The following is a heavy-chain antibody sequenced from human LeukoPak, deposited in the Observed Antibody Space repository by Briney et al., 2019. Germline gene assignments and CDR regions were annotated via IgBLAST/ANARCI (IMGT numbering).Heavy chain of an antibody. V-gene: IGHV3-30*14. Sequence: GRSLRLSCAASGFTFSSYAMHWVRQAPGKGLEWVAVISYDGSNKYYADSVKGRFTLSRDDPRNTVYLQLNNLRVEDTAIYYCAKANWVSNADAVWWGQGTQVTVSS. CDR2: ISYDGSNK. CDR3: AKANWVSNADAVW. J-gene: IGHJ4*02. CDR1: GFTFSSYA. D-gene: IGHD1-1*01.